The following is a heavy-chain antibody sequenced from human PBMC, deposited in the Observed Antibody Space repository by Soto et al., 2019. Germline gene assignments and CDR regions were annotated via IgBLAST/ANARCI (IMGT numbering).Heavy chain of an antibody. J-gene: IGHJ6*02. CDR1: GFTFSSYG. D-gene: IGHD6-13*01. Sequence: QVQLVESGGGVVQPGRSLRLSCAASGFTFSSYGMHWVRQAPGKGLEWVAVIWYDGSNKYYADSVKGRFTISRDNSKNTLYLQMNSLRAEDTAVYYCARVGSSWSDYYYYGMDVWGQGTTVTVSS. CDR2: IWYDGSNK. V-gene: IGHV3-33*01. CDR3: ARVGSSWSDYYYYGMDV.